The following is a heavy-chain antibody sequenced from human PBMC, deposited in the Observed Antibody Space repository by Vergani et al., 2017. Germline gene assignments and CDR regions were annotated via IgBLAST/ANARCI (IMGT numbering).Heavy chain of an antibody. CDR1: GFTFSSYS. D-gene: IGHD2-2*02. J-gene: IGHJ4*02. CDR3: ARVRDCSSTSCYTSHFDY. CDR2: ISNSGSTI. Sequence: EVQLVESGGGLVQPGGSLRVSCAASGFTFSSYSMKWVRQAPGKGLEWVSYISNSGSTIYYADSVKGRFTLSRDNAKNSLYLQMNSLRAEDTAVYYCARVRDCSSTSCYTSHFDYWGQGTLVTVSS. V-gene: IGHV3-48*01.